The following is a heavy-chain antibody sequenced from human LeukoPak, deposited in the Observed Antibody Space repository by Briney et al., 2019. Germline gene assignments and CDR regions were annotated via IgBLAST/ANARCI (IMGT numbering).Heavy chain of an antibody. V-gene: IGHV1-8*01. CDR3: AREANPYYYYDSSGYPKHAFYI. Sequence: ASVKVSCKASGYTFTSYDINWVRQATGQGLEWMGWMNPNSGNTGYAQKFQGRVTMTRNTSISTAYMELSSLRSEDTAVYYCAREANPYYYYDSSGYPKHAFYIWGQGTMVTVSS. D-gene: IGHD3-22*01. CDR2: MNPNSGNT. J-gene: IGHJ3*02. CDR1: GYTFTSYD.